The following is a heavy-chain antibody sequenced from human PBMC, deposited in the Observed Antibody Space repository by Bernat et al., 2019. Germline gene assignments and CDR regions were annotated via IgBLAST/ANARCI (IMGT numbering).Heavy chain of an antibody. CDR2: ISGSGGST. V-gene: IGHV3-23*04. Sequence: EVQLVESGGGLVQPGGSLRLSCAASGFTFSSYAMSWVRQAPGKGLEWVSAISGSGGSTYYADSVKGRFTISRDNSKNTLYLQMNSLRAEDTAGNFCAEGTGGSGWGALSFWGQGTLVTVSS. D-gene: IGHD6-19*01. J-gene: IGHJ1*01. CDR3: AEGTGGSGWGALSF. CDR1: GFTFSSYA.